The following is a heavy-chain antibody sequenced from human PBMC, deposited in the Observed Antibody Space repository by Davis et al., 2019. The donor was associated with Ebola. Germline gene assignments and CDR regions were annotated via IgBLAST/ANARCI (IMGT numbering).Heavy chain of an antibody. D-gene: IGHD3-10*01. V-gene: IGHV3-30-3*01. CDR2: ISYDGSNK. J-gene: IGHJ6*02. CDR1: GFTFSSYA. Sequence: GESLKISCAASGFTFSSYAMHWVRQAPGKGLEWVAVISYDGSNKYYADSVKGRFTISRDNSKNTLYLQMNSLRAEDTAVYYCARERKLGFYGMDVWGQGTTVTVSS. CDR3: ARERKLGFYGMDV.